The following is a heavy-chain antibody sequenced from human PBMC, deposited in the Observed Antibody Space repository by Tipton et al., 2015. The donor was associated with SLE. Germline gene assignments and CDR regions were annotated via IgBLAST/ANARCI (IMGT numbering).Heavy chain of an antibody. CDR3: ARSPTPALAKGGTFDY. CDR2: IFYSGIT. J-gene: IGHJ4*02. CDR1: GGSVSRSGYY. V-gene: IGHV4-31*03. Sequence: TLSLTCTVSGGSVSRSGYYWNWIRQHPGKGLEWIGYIFYSGITYYNPSLESRVTISIDTSKNQFSLKVTSVTVADTAVYYCARSPTPALAKGGTFDYWGQGTLVSVSS. D-gene: IGHD2-21*01.